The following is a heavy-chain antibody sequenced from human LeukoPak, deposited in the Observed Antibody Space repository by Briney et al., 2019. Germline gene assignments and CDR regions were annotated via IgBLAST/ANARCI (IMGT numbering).Heavy chain of an antibody. D-gene: IGHD2-2*01. V-gene: IGHV4-59*11. CDR3: ARVPRYCSSTSCYYDY. CDR2: IYYSGST. Sequence: SETLSLTCTVSGGSISSHYWSWIRQPPGKGLEWIGYIYYSGSTNYNPSLKSRVTISVDTSKNQFSLRLSSVTAADTAVYYCARVPRYCSSTSCYYDYWDQGTLVTVSS. CDR1: GGSISSHY. J-gene: IGHJ4*02.